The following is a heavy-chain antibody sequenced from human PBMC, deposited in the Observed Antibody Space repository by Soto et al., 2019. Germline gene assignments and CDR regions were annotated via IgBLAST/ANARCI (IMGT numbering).Heavy chain of an antibody. D-gene: IGHD3-10*01. CDR2: ISGSGVTT. CDR1: GFTFSSYS. V-gene: IGHV3-23*01. J-gene: IGHJ4*02. CDR3: VNDMVN. Sequence: GGSLRLSCEACGFTFSSYSISWVRQAPWKGLEWVSAISGSGVTTYYADSVKGRLTISRDNSKNTLYLQMNSLRAEDTALYYCVNDMVNWGQGTRVAVCS.